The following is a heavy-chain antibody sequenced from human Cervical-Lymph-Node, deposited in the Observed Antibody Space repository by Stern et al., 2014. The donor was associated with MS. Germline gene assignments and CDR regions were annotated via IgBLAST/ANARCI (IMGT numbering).Heavy chain of an antibody. CDR3: AHTTVTFDESYGLDV. CDR1: GFSLSTTGEG. Sequence: QVTLRESGPALVTPTQTLTLTCTFSGFSLSTTGEGVGWIRQPPGGALEWLAVSYWDDDARYGPSLKSRLTISKDTAKNQVVLTMANMDRVDTATYFCAHTTVTFDESYGLDVWGRGTTVTVSS. CDR2: SYWDDDA. D-gene: IGHD4-17*01. J-gene: IGHJ6*02. V-gene: IGHV2-5*09.